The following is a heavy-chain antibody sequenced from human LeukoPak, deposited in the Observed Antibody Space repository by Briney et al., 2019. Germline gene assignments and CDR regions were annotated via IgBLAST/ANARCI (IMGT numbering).Heavy chain of an antibody. Sequence: ASVTVSCKASGYSFTANFIHWVRQAPGQGLEWMGWINPNTGVTHYAQQFQGRVAMTRDTSITTAYMELSSLKSDDTAVYYCGRDHQLVAFDPWGQGTLVTVSS. CDR1: GYSFTANF. CDR2: INPNTGVT. V-gene: IGHV1-2*02. D-gene: IGHD6-13*01. J-gene: IGHJ5*02. CDR3: GRDHQLVAFDP.